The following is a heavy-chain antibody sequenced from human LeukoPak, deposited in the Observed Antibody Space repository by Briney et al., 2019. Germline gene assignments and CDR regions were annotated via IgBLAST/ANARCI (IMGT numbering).Heavy chain of an antibody. CDR3: ARPLTGTTLIFDY. D-gene: IGHD1-7*01. Sequence: PSETLSLTCTVPGGPISSYYWSWIRQPPGKGLEWIGYIYYSGSTSYNPSLKSRVTISVDTSKNQFSLKLSSVTAADTAVYYCARPLTGTTLIFDYWGQGTLVTVSS. V-gene: IGHV4-59*01. J-gene: IGHJ4*02. CDR1: GGPISSYY. CDR2: IYYSGST.